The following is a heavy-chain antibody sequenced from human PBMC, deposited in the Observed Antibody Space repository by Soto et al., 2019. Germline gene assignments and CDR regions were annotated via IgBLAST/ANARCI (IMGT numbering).Heavy chain of an antibody. CDR1: GGSISSGGYY. J-gene: IGHJ4*02. CDR2: IYYSGST. CDR3: AREEAMIISGYLDS. V-gene: IGHV4-31*03. D-gene: IGHD3-22*01. Sequence: SETLSLTCTVSGGSISSGGYYWSWIRQHPGKGLEWIGYIYYSGSTYYNPSLKSRVTISVDTSKNQFSLKVNSMTAADTAVYYCAREEAMIISGYLDSWGQGTLVTVSS.